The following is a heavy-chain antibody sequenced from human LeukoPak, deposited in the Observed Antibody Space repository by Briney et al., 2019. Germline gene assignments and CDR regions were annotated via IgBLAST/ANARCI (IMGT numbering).Heavy chain of an antibody. Sequence: GGSLRLSCEASGFTFTSYCMNWVRQAPGKGLVWVSRINSDGGSTSYADSVKGRFTITRDNAKNTLYLQMNSLRAEDTAVYYCARDLGMITFGGVIINWGQGTLVTVSS. J-gene: IGHJ4*02. CDR3: ARDLGMITFGGVIIN. V-gene: IGHV3-74*01. D-gene: IGHD3-16*02. CDR2: INSDGGST. CDR1: GFTFTSYC.